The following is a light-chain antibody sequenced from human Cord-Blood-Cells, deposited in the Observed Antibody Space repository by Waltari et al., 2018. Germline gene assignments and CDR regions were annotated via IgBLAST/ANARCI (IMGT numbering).Light chain of an antibody. V-gene: IGLV1-44*01. CDR2: RNN. CDR3: AAWDDSLNGYV. J-gene: IGLJ1*01. Sequence: QSVLTQPPSASGTPGQRVTISCSGSSSNIGSHPVNWYQRLPGTAPKLLIYRNNQRPSGVPDRFSGSKSGTSASLAISGLQAEDEADYYCAAWDDSLNGYVFGTGTKVTVL. CDR1: SSNIGSHP.